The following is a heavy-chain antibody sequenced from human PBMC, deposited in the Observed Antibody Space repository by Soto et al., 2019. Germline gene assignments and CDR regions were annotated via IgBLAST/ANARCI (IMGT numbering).Heavy chain of an antibody. CDR3: ATYGGDSGGFEYFKY. V-gene: IGHV3-23*01. CDR1: GLTFSSYG. D-gene: IGHD2-21*02. CDR2: ISGSGDT. J-gene: IGHJ1*01. Sequence: EVQLLESGGGLVQPGGSLRLSCAACGLTFSSYGMTWVRQAPGKGLEWVSAISGSGDTYNVDSLKGRFTISRDNSKSTLFLQMNSLRAEDTAVYYCATYGGDSGGFEYFKYWGQGTLVTVSS.